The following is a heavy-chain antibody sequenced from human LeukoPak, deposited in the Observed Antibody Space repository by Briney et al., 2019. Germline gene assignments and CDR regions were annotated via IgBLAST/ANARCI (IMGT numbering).Heavy chain of an antibody. V-gene: IGHV4-4*02. J-gene: IGHJ5*02. CDR2: IYHSGSA. D-gene: IGHD1-7*01. CDR1: GVSIKSNNW. CDR3: ARRTKRNWFDP. Sequence: SETLSLTCAVSGVSIKSNNWWSWVRQPPGKGLEWIGEIYHSGSANYNPSLESRVTVSVDKSKNQFSLDLSSVTAADTAVYYCARRTKRNWFDPWGQGTLVTVSS.